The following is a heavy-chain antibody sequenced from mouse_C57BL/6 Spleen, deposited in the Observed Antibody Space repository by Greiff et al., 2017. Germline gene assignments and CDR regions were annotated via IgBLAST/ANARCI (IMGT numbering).Heavy chain of an antibody. D-gene: IGHD1-1*01. V-gene: IGHV1-69*01. CDR1: GYTFTSYW. CDR3: ARWGNYGRESPDY. Sequence: QVHVKQPGAELVMPGASVKLSCKASGYTFTSYWMHWVKQRPGQGLEWIGEIDPSDSYTNYNQKFKGKSTLTVDKSSSTAYMQLSSLTSEDSAVYYCARWGNYGRESPDYWGQGTTLTVSS. J-gene: IGHJ2*01. CDR2: IDPSDSYT.